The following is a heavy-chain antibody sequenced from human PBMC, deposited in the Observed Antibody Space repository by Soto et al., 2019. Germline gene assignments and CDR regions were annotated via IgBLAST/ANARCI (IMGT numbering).Heavy chain of an antibody. V-gene: IGHV4-39*01. CDR1: GGSISSSSYY. Sequence: SETLSLTCTVSGGSISSSSYYWGWIRQPPGKGLEWIGSIYYSGSTYYNPSLKSRVPISVDTSKNKFSLKLSSVTAADTAVYYCASFGDYYYYGMDVWGQGTTVTVSS. D-gene: IGHD3-10*01. CDR3: ASFGDYYYYGMDV. CDR2: IYYSGST. J-gene: IGHJ6*02.